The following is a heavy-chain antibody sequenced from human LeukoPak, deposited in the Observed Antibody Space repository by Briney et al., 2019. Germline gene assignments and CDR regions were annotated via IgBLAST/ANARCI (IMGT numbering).Heavy chain of an antibody. CDR1: GFTFSNYW. CDR3: ARDKIAMATGDAFDI. CDR2: IKQDGSEK. Sequence: GGSLRLSCAASGFTFSNYWMHWVRQAPGKGLVWVANIKQDGSEKYYVDSVKGRFAISRDNAKNSLYLQMNSLRAEDTAVYYCARDKIAMATGDAFDIWGQGTMVTVSS. D-gene: IGHD5-18*01. J-gene: IGHJ3*02. V-gene: IGHV3-7*01.